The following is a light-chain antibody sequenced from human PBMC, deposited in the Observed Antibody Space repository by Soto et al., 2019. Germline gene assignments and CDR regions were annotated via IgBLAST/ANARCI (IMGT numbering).Light chain of an antibody. CDR2: GAS. Sequence: EIVLTQSPGTLSLSPGERATLSCRASQSVSSSYLAWYQQKHDQAPRLLIYGASSRATRIPDRFSGSGSGTDFTLTISRLEPEDFELYYCQQYGSSAWTFGQGTKVEIK. J-gene: IGKJ1*01. V-gene: IGKV3-20*01. CDR1: QSVSSSY. CDR3: QQYGSSAWT.